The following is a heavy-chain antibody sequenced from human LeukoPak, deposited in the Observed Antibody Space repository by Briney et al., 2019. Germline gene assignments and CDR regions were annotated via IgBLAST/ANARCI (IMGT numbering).Heavy chain of an antibody. CDR2: IKSKTDGGTT. CDR1: GFTFSNAW. J-gene: IGHJ4*02. D-gene: IGHD3-16*02. V-gene: IGHV3-15*01. Sequence: GGSLRLSCAASGFTFSNAWMSWVRQAPGKGLEWVGRIKSKTDGGTTDYAAPVKGRFTISRDDSKNTMYLQMNSLKTEDTAVYYCTTGIQSIMITFGGVIVHDYWGQGTLVTVSS. CDR3: TTGIQSIMITFGGVIVHDY.